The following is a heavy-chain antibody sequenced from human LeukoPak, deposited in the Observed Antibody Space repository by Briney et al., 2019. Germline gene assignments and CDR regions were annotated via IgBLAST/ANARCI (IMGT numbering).Heavy chain of an antibody. J-gene: IGHJ4*02. Sequence: PGGSLRLSCAASGFTFSNCWMHWVRQTPGKGLVWVSRINTDGTGTSYADSVKGRFTISRDGAKNTLYLQMSGLRAEDTAVYYCARVKSGSYYPIDYWGQGTLVTVSS. CDR3: ARVKSGSYYPIDY. V-gene: IGHV3-74*01. D-gene: IGHD1-26*01. CDR1: GFTFSNCW. CDR2: INTDGTGT.